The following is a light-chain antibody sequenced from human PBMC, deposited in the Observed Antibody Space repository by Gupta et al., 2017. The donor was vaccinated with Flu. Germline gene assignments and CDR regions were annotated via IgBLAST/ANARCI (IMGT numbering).Light chain of an antibody. V-gene: IGLV2-14*01. CDR3: SSYTSGSTLVVV. J-gene: IGLJ2*01. Sequence: QSALTQPASVSGSPGQSITISCTGTTSDVGGYNSVSWYQQRPGTAPKLMIYDVSNRPSGISNRFSGSKSGNTASPTISGLQAEDEADYYCSSYTSGSTLVVVFGGGTKLTVL. CDR2: DVS. CDR1: TSDVGGYNS.